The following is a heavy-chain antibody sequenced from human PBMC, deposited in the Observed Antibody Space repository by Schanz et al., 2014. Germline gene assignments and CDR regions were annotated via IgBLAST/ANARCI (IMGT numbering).Heavy chain of an antibody. Sequence: EVQLVESGGGLVQPGGSLRLSCAASGFTFVDAWMSWVRQAPGRGLEWVATIKKDGSEKYNVDAVKGRFTISRDNAKNTLYLQMNSLRAEDTAVYYCARPLGPNYYYYGLDVWGQGTTVTVSS. V-gene: IGHV3-7*01. CDR1: GFTFVDAW. CDR3: ARPLGPNYYYYGLDV. CDR2: IKKDGSEK. J-gene: IGHJ6*02.